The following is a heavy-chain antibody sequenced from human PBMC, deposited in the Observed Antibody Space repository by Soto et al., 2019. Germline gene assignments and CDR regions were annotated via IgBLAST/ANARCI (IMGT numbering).Heavy chain of an antibody. D-gene: IGHD3-22*01. V-gene: IGHV4-4*02. CDR1: W. CDR2: IYHSGTT. Sequence: WRRRVRQPPGKGLEWIGEIYHSGTTNYNPSLKSRVTISVDKSKNQFSLKLTSVTAADTAVYYCARQRGYYVDYWGQGTLVTVSS. J-gene: IGHJ4*02. CDR3: ARQRGYYVDY.